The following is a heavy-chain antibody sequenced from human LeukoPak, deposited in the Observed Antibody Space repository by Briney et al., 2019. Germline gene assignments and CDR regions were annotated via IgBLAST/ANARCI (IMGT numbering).Heavy chain of an antibody. V-gene: IGHV4-34*01. J-gene: IGHJ4*02. D-gene: IGHD4-11*01. CDR1: GGSFSGYY. Sequence: PSETLSLTCAVYGGSFSGYYWSWIRQPPGKGLEWIGEINHSGSTNYNPSLKSRVTISVDTSKNQFSLKLSSVTAADTAVYYCARGETTVTYFDHWGQGTLVTVSS. CDR3: ARGETTVTYFDH. CDR2: INHSGST.